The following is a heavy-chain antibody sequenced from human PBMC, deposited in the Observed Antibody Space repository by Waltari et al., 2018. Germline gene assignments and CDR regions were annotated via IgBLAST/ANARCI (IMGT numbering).Heavy chain of an antibody. CDR3: AVQKAARRAFDI. CDR1: GGTFSSYA. D-gene: IGHD6-6*01. Sequence: QVQLVQSGAEVKKPGSSVKVSCKASGGTFSSYAISWVRQAPGQWLDWMGGIIPILCIANYAQKFQGRVTMTADKSTSTAYMELSSLRSEDTAGYYCAVQKAARRAFDIWGQGTMVTVSS. CDR2: IIPILCIA. J-gene: IGHJ3*02. V-gene: IGHV1-69*10.